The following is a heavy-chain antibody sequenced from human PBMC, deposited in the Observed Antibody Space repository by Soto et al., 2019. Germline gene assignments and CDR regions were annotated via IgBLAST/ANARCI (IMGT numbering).Heavy chain of an antibody. D-gene: IGHD1-1*01. CDR1: GYTFTGYY. Sequence: ASVKVSCKASGYTFTGYYMHWVRQAPGQGLEWMGWINPDSGGTNYAQKFQGRVTMTRDTSISTAYMELSRLRSDDTAVYYCARDHYPNDGTVDYYYYYGMDVWGQGTTVTVSS. J-gene: IGHJ6*02. CDR2: INPDSGGT. CDR3: ARDHYPNDGTVDYYYYYGMDV. V-gene: IGHV1-2*02.